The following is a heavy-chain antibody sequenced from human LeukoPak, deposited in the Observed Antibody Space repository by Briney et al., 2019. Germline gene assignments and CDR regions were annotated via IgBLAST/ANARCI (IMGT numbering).Heavy chain of an antibody. V-gene: IGHV3-30*02. CDR2: MQYDGTDK. J-gene: IGHJ6*03. D-gene: IGHD1-26*01. CDR1: GFTFSTQG. CDR3: AKAGIVGTNYYYMDV. Sequence: GGSLRLSCVASGFTFSTQGMHWVRQAPGKGLEWVTFMQYDGTDKRYADSVKGRFTISRDNSKNTLYLQMNSLRAEDTAVYYCAKAGIVGTNYYYMDVWGKGTTVTVSS.